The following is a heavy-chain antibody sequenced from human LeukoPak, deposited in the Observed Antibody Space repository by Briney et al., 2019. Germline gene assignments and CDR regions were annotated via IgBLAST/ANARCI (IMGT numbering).Heavy chain of an antibody. D-gene: IGHD6-13*01. CDR1: GFSFKSYG. CDR3: ATLTGTRSWYSDY. Sequence: QPGRSLRLSCAASGFSFKSYGMHWVRQAPGKGLEWVAVIWYDGSNKYYADSVEGRFTISRDNPKNTLCLQMNSLRAEDTAVYYCATLTGTRSWYSDYWGQGTLVTVSS. CDR2: IWYDGSNK. V-gene: IGHV3-33*01. J-gene: IGHJ4*02.